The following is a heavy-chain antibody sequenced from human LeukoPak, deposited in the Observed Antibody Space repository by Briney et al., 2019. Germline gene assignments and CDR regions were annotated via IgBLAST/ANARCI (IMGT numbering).Heavy chain of an antibody. CDR3: AIQYYDSSGYEDY. CDR2: ISYDGSNK. V-gene: IGHV3-30*03. Sequence: QTGGSLRLSCAVSGFTFSSYGIHWVRQAPGKGLEWVAVISYDGSNKNYADSVKGRFTISRDNSKNTLYLQMNSLRAEDTAVYYCAIQYYDSSGYEDYWGQGTLVTVSS. D-gene: IGHD3-22*01. J-gene: IGHJ4*02. CDR1: GFTFSSYG.